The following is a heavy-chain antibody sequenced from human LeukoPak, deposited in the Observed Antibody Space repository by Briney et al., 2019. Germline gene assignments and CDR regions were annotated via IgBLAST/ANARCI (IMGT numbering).Heavy chain of an antibody. J-gene: IGHJ6*03. CDR2: IYSGGST. D-gene: IGHD1-26*01. Sequence: GVLRLSCAASGFTVSSNYMSWVRQAPGKGLEWVSVIYSGGSTYYADSVKGRFTISRDNSKNTLYLQMNSLRAEDTAVYYCARDREELLLAHYYYMDVWGKGTTVTISS. CDR3: ARDREELLLAHYYYMDV. V-gene: IGHV3-66*01. CDR1: GFTVSSNY.